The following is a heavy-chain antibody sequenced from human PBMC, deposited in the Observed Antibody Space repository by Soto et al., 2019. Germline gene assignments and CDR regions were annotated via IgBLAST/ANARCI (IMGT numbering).Heavy chain of an antibody. CDR2: INHSGST. CDR1: GGSFSCYY. Sequence: PSETLSLTCAVYGGSFSCYYWIWIRQPPGKGLEWIGEINHSGSTNYNPSLKSRVTISVDTSKNQFSLKLSSVTAADTAVYYCARGGYSYYFDYWGQGTLVTVSS. D-gene: IGHD5-18*01. J-gene: IGHJ4*02. V-gene: IGHV4-34*01. CDR3: ARGGYSYYFDY.